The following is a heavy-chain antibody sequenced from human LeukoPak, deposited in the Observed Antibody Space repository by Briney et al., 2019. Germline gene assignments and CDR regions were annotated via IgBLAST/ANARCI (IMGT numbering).Heavy chain of an antibody. CDR2: IKQDGSEK. J-gene: IGHJ4*02. CDR1: GFTFSSYW. D-gene: IGHD5-24*01. CDR3: ASQGRDGYNSDPFDY. V-gene: IGHV3-7*01. Sequence: GGSLRLSCAASGFTFSSYWMSWVRQAPGKGLEWVANIKQDGSEKYYVDSVKGRFTISRDNAKNSLYLQMNSLRAEDTAVYYCASQGRDGYNSDPFDYWGQGTLVTVSS.